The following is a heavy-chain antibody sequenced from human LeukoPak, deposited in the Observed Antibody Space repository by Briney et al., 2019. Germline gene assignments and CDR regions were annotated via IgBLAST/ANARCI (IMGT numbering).Heavy chain of an antibody. CDR3: ARDKVIAVAGTFDY. CDR1: GFTFSSYG. CDR2: IWYDGSNK. D-gene: IGHD6-19*01. J-gene: IGHJ4*02. V-gene: IGHV3-33*01. Sequence: GGSLRLSCAASGFTFSSYGMHWVRQAPGKGLEWVAVIWYDGSNKYYADSVKGRFTISRDNSKNTLYLQMNSLRAEDTAVYYCARDKVIAVAGTFDYWGQETLVTVSS.